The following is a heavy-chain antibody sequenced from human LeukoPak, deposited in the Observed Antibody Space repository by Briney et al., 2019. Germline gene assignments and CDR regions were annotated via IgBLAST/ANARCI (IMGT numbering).Heavy chain of an antibody. CDR2: MNPNSGNT. J-gene: IGHJ5*02. Sequence: ASVKVSCKASGYTFTSYDINWVRQATGQGLEWMGWMNPNSGNTGYAQKFQGRVTITRNTSISTAYMELSSLRSEDTAVYYCAREGQAVATPLNIWFDPWGQGTLVTVSS. V-gene: IGHV1-8*03. CDR3: AREGQAVATPLNIWFDP. D-gene: IGHD5-12*01. CDR1: GYTFTSYD.